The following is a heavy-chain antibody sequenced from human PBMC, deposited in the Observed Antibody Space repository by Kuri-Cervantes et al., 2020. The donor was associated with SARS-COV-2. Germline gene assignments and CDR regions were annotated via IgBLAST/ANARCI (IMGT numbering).Heavy chain of an antibody. Sequence: GGFLKLSFASSGFPLRNFGMHWVRQAPGKGLAWVAIISYDTTNKYYADSVKGRFTISRDNSNNTLYLQMNSLRAEDTAVYYCAKDRRGLRFLAWLLTNDAFDIWGQGTMVTVSS. J-gene: IGHJ3*02. V-gene: IGHV3-30*18. CDR3: AKDRRGLRFLAWLLTNDAFDI. CDR1: GFPLRNFG. CDR2: ISYDTTNK. D-gene: IGHD3-3*01.